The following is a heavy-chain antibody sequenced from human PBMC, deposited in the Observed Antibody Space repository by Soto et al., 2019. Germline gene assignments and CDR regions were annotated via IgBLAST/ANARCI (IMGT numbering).Heavy chain of an antibody. CDR2: ILPFFGTA. Sequence: QVQLVQSGAEVKKPGSSVKVSCKASGGSFRREAINWVRQAPGQGPEWMGNILPFFGTADYAQKYQSRDTVTADMYTTTVYMELSSLRTEDTAVYYFARGHELGGNSEAFDVWCQGTIVIVSS. J-gene: IGHJ3*01. V-gene: IGHV1-69*14. CDR3: ARGHELGGNSEAFDV. D-gene: IGHD1-1*01. CDR1: GGSFRREA.